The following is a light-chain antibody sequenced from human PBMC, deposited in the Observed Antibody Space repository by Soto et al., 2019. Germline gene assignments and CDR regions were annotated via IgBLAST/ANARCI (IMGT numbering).Light chain of an antibody. J-gene: IGLJ2*01. CDR2: EVT. Sequence: QTVVTQPASVSGSPGQSITISCTGTSSDVGGHNYVSWYQQHPGTAPKLMIYEVTNRPSGVSNRFSGSKSGNTASLTISGLQAEDEADYYCSSYTSSTTLDVVFGGGTKVTVL. CDR3: SSYTSSTTLDVV. CDR1: SSDVGGHNY. V-gene: IGLV2-14*01.